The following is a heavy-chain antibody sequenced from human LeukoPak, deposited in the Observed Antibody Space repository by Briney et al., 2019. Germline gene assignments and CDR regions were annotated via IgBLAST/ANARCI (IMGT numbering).Heavy chain of an antibody. V-gene: IGHV3-7*03. CDR2: INQEGNDK. Sequence: PGGSLRLSCTASGFTFGDHGMGWVRQAPGKGLEWVANINQEGNDKYYVDSVKGRFTISRDNTKNSLFLQMNSLRAEDTAVYYCVVTRTRGDHWGQGTLVTVSS. CDR1: GFTFGDHG. J-gene: IGHJ4*02. D-gene: IGHD4-23*01. CDR3: VVTRTRGDH.